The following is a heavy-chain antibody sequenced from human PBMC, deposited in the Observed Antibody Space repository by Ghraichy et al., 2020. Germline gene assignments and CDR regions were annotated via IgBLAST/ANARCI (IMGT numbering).Heavy chain of an antibody. CDR1: GGSLSSYS. CDR2: IYYSGST. Sequence: SETRSLTCTVSGGSLSSYSWSWIRQPPGKGLEWIGYIYYSGSTNYNPSLKSRVTISVDTSKNQSSLELSSVTAADTAVYYCARGTGTTKLIYCFDPWGQGNLVTGSS. CDR3: ARGTGTTKLIYCFDP. V-gene: IGHV4-59*01. J-gene: IGHJ5*02. D-gene: IGHD1-7*01.